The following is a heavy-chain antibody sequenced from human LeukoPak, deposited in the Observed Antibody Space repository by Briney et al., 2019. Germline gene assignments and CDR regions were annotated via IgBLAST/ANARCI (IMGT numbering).Heavy chain of an antibody. D-gene: IGHD5-24*01. CDR1: GFTFSNYW. CDR2: IKHDGSEK. CDR3: ARGLRWPDY. V-gene: IGHV3-7*01. J-gene: IGHJ4*02. Sequence: GGSLRLSCAASGFTFSNYWMNWARQAPGKGLEWVANIKHDGSEKYYVDSVKGRFTISRDNAKNSLFLQMNSLRAEDTAVYYCARGLRWPDYWGQGTLVTVSS.